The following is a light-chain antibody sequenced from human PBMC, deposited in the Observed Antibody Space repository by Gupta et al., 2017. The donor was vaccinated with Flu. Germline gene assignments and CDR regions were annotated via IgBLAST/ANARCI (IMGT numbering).Light chain of an antibody. CDR2: DTS. V-gene: IGKV3-11*01. CDR1: QSVRSS. Sequence: GERATLSCRASQSVRSSLAWYQQKPGQAPRLLIYDTSSRATGIPARFSGSGSGTDFTLTISSLEPEDFAVYYCQQRSIWPRTFGQGTKVEIK. CDR3: QQRSIWPRT. J-gene: IGKJ1*01.